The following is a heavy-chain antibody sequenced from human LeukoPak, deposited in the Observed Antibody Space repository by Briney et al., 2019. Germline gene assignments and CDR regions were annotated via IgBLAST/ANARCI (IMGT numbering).Heavy chain of an antibody. CDR3: AKDRVARYNNWFDP. Sequence: GGSLRLSCAASGFTFSSYAMSWVRQAPGKGLEWVSAISGSGGSTYYADSVKGRFTIFRDNSKNTLYLQMNSLRAEDTAVYYCAKDRVARYNNWFDPWGQGTLVTVSS. D-gene: IGHD5-12*01. CDR2: ISGSGGST. V-gene: IGHV3-23*01. J-gene: IGHJ5*02. CDR1: GFTFSSYA.